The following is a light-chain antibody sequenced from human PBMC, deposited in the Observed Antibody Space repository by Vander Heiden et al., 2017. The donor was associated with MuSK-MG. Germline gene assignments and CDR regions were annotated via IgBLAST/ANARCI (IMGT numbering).Light chain of an antibody. CDR2: DVS. J-gene: IGKJ4*01. V-gene: IGKV3-11*01. CDR1: QSVRSY. CDR3: QQRSNWPLT. Sequence: EIVLTQSPATLSLSPGESATLSCRASQSVRSYLAWYQQKPGHAPRLLIYDVSSRATGVSARFSGSVSGTDFTLTISSLEPEDFAVYYCQQRSNWPLTFGGGTKVEMK.